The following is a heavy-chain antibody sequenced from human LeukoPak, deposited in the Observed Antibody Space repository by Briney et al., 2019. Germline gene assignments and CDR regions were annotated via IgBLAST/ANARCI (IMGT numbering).Heavy chain of an antibody. CDR3: ARSPANRGAARASGRLVNWFDP. J-gene: IGHJ5*02. D-gene: IGHD6-13*01. CDR1: GYTFTSYD. Sequence: ASVKVSFKASGYTFTSYDINWVRQATGQGLDWMGWMNHNSGNTGYAQRFQGRVTITRNTCISTAYMELSSLRSEDTAVYYCARSPANRGAARASGRLVNWFDPWGQGTLVTVSS. V-gene: IGHV1-8*03. CDR2: MNHNSGNT.